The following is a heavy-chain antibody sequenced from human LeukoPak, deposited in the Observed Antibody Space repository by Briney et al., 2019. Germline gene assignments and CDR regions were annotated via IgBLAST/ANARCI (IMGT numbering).Heavy chain of an antibody. CDR2: IWYDGSNK. Sequence: GGSLRLSCAASGFTFRSYGMHWVRQAPGKGLEWVAVIWYDGSNKYYADSVKGRFTISRDNSKNTLYLQMNSLRAEDTAVYYCARGRVLRTLYYYYYYGMDVWGQGTTVTVSS. CDR1: GFTFRSYG. V-gene: IGHV3-33*01. D-gene: IGHD2/OR15-2a*01. CDR3: ARGRVLRTLYYYYYYGMDV. J-gene: IGHJ6*02.